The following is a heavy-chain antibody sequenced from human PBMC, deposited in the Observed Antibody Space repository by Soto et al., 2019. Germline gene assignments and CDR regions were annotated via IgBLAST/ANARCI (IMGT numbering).Heavy chain of an antibody. J-gene: IGHJ5*02. V-gene: IGHV3-74*01. D-gene: IGHD3-16*01. Sequence: MQMVESGGGSVQPGGSLRLSCAASGFTFSHCWMHWVRQTPGKGLVWVSRINPAGTITNYADSVEGRFTISRDNADSALFLQMNSLSAEDTAIYYCTSDTFGLRDTWGQGTLVTVSS. CDR1: GFTFSHCW. CDR3: TSDTFGLRDT. CDR2: INPAGTIT.